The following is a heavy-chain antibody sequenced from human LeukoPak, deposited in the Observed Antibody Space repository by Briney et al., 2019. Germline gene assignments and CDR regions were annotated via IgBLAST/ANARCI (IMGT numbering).Heavy chain of an antibody. Sequence: SVKVSCKASGGTFSGYAISWVRQAPGQGLEWMGGIIPIFGTANYAQKFQGRVTITADESTSTAYMELSSLRSEDTAVYYCARQVVAATLYYYYYYMDVWGKGTTVTVSS. V-gene: IGHV1-69*01. CDR1: GGTFSGYA. CDR3: ARQVVAATLYYYYYYMDV. CDR2: IIPIFGTA. J-gene: IGHJ6*03. D-gene: IGHD2-15*01.